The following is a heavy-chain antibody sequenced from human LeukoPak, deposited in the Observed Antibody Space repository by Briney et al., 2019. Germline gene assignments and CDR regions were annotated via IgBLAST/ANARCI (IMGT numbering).Heavy chain of an antibody. V-gene: IGHV3-23*01. J-gene: IGHJ4*02. CDR2: ISGSGGST. D-gene: IGHD2-15*01. CDR3: AKAVTSIVVVSFDY. CDR1: GFTFSSYA. Sequence: PGGSLRLSCAASGFTFSSYAMSWVRQAPGKGLEWVSAISGSGGSTYYADSVKGRFTISRDNSKNTLYLQMNSLRAEDTAVYCCAKAVTSIVVVSFDYWGQGTLVTVSS.